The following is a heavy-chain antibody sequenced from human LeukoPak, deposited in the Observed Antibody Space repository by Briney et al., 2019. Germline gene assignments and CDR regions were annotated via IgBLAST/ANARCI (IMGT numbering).Heavy chain of an antibody. Sequence: GGSLRLSCAASGFTFSSYEMHWVRQAPGKGLEWVSYISSSGSTIYYADSVKGRFTISRDNAKNSLYLQMNSLRAEDTAVYYCARDGGYRSKSVYYFYYYMDVWGKGTTVTISS. CDR1: GFTFSSYE. J-gene: IGHJ6*03. CDR2: ISSSGSTI. V-gene: IGHV3-48*03. CDR3: ARDGGYRSKSVYYFYYYMDV. D-gene: IGHD3-10*01.